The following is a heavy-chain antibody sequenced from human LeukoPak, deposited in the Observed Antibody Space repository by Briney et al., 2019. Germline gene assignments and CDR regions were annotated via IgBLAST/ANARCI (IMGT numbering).Heavy chain of an antibody. CDR3: ARDSPYSSSSLGFDY. V-gene: IGHV1-8*01. CDR1: EYTFTTYD. CDR2: MNPNSGNT. D-gene: IGHD6-13*01. J-gene: IGHJ4*02. Sequence: ASVKVSCKASEYTFTTYDINWVRQASGQGLEWMGWMNPNSGNTGYAQKFQGRVTMTTDTSTGTAYMGLRSLRSDDTAVYYCARDSPYSSSSLGFDYWGQGSLVTVSS.